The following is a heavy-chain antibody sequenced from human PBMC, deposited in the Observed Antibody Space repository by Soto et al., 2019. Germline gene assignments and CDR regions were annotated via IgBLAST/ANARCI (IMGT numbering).Heavy chain of an antibody. J-gene: IGHJ4*02. CDR3: ARDPPNGYSYGFIDY. CDR2: ISAYNGNT. D-gene: IGHD5-18*01. CDR1: GYTFTSYG. V-gene: IGHV1-18*04. Sequence: ASVKVSCKASGYTFTSYGISWVRQAPGQGLEWMGWISAYNGNTNYAQKLQGRVTMTTDTSTSTAYMELRSLRSDDTAVYYCARDPPNGYSYGFIDYWGQGTLVTVS.